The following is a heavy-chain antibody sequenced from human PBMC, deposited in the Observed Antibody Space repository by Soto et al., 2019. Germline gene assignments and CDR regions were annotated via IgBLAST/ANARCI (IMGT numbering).Heavy chain of an antibody. J-gene: IGHJ6*02. V-gene: IGHV1-69*05. Sequence: SVKVSCKASGDTFSSYAISWVRQAPGQGLEWMGGIIPIFGTANYAQKLQGRVTITTDESTSTAYMELSSLRSEDTAVYYCARDGSGYRSRASPMDVWGQGTTVTVSS. D-gene: IGHD3-22*01. CDR3: ARDGSGYRSRASPMDV. CDR1: GDTFSSYA. CDR2: IIPIFGTA.